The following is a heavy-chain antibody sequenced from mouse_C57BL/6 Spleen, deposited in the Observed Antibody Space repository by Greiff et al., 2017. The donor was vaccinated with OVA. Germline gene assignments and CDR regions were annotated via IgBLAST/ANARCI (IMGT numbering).Heavy chain of an antibody. V-gene: IGHV1-80*01. Sequence: QVQLKQSGAELVKPGASVKISCKASGYAFSSYWMNWVKQRPGKGLEWIGQIYPGDGDPNYNGKFKGKATLTADKSSSTAYMQLSSLTSEDSAVYFCARTDSSGYKYYFDYWGQGTTLTVSS. CDR2: IYPGDGDP. CDR3: ARTDSSGYKYYFDY. CDR1: GYAFSSYW. J-gene: IGHJ2*01. D-gene: IGHD3-2*02.